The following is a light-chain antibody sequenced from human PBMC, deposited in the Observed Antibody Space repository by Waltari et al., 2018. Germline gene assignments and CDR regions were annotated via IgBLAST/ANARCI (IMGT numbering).Light chain of an antibody. CDR2: DVT. Sequence: QSALTQPASVSGSPGQSITIPCTGTSNDVGAYNPISWYPQPPGKAPKLIIYDVTKRPSGVSDRFSGSKSGNTASLTISGLQAEDEADYYCCSYARSNTYVFGTGTKVTVL. CDR3: CSYARSNTYV. CDR1: SNDVGAYNP. V-gene: IGLV2-14*03. J-gene: IGLJ1*01.